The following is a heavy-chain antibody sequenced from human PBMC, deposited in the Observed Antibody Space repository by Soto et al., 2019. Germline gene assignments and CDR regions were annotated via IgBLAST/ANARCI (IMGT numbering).Heavy chain of an antibody. CDR2: INAGNGNT. V-gene: IGHV1-3*01. CDR3: ARGGGGWENWFDP. CDR1: GYTFTSYA. J-gene: IGHJ5*02. Sequence: QVQLVQSGAEVKKPGASVKVSCKASGYTFTSYAMHWVRQAPGQRLEWMGWINAGNGNTKYSQKFQGRVTITRDTSASTAYMELSSLRSEDTAVYYCARGGGGWENWFDPWGQGTLVTVSS. D-gene: IGHD6-19*01.